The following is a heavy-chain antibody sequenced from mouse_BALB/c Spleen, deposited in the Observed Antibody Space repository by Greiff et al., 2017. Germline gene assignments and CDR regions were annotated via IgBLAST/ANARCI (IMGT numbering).Heavy chain of an antibody. CDR1: GYTFTDYY. V-gene: IGHV1-77*01. CDR2: IYPGSGNT. Sequence: QVQLKESGAELARPGASVKLSCKASGYTFTDYYINWVKQRTGQGLEWIGEIYPGSGNTYYNEKFKGKATLTADKSSSTAYMQLSGLTSEDSAVYFCARKRYYAMDYWGQGTSVTVSS. J-gene: IGHJ4*01. CDR3: ARKRYYAMDY.